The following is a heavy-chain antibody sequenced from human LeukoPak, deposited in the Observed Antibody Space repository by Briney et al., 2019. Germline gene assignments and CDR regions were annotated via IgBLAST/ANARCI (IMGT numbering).Heavy chain of an antibody. CDR1: GFTFSSYG. Sequence: GGSLRLSCAASGFTFSSYGMHWVRQAPGKGLEWVAVIWYDGSNKYYADSVKSRFTISRDNSKNTLYLQMNSLRAEDTAVYYCARDRAVAAFFDYWGQGTLVTVSS. D-gene: IGHD6-19*01. J-gene: IGHJ4*02. V-gene: IGHV3-33*01. CDR2: IWYDGSNK. CDR3: ARDRAVAAFFDY.